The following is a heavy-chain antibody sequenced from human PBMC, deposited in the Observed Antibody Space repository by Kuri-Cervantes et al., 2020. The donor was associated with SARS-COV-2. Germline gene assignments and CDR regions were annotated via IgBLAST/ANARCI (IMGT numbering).Heavy chain of an antibody. CDR3: AREFPQGRIFGVVPTRYYYYYMDV. CDR2: IYYSGST. CDR1: NYSISSGYY. Sequence: ESLKISCTVSNYSISSGYYWGWIRQPPGKGLEWIGSIYYSGSTYYNPSLKSRVTISVDTSKNQFSLKLSSVTAADTAVYYCAREFPQGRIFGVVPTRYYYYYMDVWGKGTTVTVSS. J-gene: IGHJ6*03. D-gene: IGHD3-3*01. V-gene: IGHV4-38-2*02.